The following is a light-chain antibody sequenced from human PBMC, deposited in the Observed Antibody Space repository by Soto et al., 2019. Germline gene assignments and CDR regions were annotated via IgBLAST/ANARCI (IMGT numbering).Light chain of an antibody. CDR1: SSNIGSNY. V-gene: IGLV1-47*02. CDR2: SNN. J-gene: IGLJ1*01. Sequence: QSALTQPPSASGTPGQRVTISCSGSSSNIGSNYVYWYQQLPGTAPKLLIYSNNQQPSGVPDRFSGSKSGTSASLAISGLRSEDEADYYCAAWDDSLSGRVFGTGTKVTVL. CDR3: AAWDDSLSGRV.